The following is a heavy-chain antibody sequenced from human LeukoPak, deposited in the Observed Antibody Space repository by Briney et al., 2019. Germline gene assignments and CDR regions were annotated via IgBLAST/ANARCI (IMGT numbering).Heavy chain of an antibody. CDR2: IKQDGSEE. CDR3: ARELRLLEWRTDY. D-gene: IGHD3-3*01. Sequence: PGRSLRLSCAASGFSFSSYWMGWVRQAPGKGLEWVANIKQDGSEEYYVDSVEGRFTVSRDNAKNLLYLQMNSLRAEDTAVYYCARELRLLEWRTDYWGQGTLVTVSS. J-gene: IGHJ4*02. V-gene: IGHV3-7*01. CDR1: GFSFSSYW.